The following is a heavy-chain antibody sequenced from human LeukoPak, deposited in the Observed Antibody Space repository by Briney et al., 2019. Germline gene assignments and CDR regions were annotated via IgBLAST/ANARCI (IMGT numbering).Heavy chain of an antibody. V-gene: IGHV3-7*03. J-gene: IGHJ4*02. CDR2: INQDGSLK. D-gene: IGHD3-16*01. CDR1: GFTLSTSW. Sequence: GGSLRLSCTASGFTLSTSWMSWVRQAPGRGLEWVASINQDGSLKHYVDSVKGRFTISIDNSKNTLYLQMNSLRAEDTAVYYCARRAGAYTHPYDYWGQGTLVTVS. CDR3: ARRAGAYTHPYDY.